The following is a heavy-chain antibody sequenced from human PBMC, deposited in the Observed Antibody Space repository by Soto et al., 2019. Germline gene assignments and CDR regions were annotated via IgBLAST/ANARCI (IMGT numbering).Heavy chain of an antibody. Sequence: ASVKVSCKASGYTFTSYGISWVRQAPGQGLEWMGWISAYNGNTNYAQKLQGRVTMTTDTSTSTAYMELRSLRSDDTAVYYCARDLGYSSGWLNTWFDPWGQGTLVTVSS. V-gene: IGHV1-18*01. CDR1: GYTFTSYG. J-gene: IGHJ5*02. D-gene: IGHD6-19*01. CDR2: ISAYNGNT. CDR3: ARDLGYSSGWLNTWFDP.